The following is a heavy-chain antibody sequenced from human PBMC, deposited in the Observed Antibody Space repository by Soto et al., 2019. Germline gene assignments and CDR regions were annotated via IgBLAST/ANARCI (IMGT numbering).Heavy chain of an antibody. CDR2: ISAYNANT. J-gene: IGHJ2*01. CDR1: GYTLTRYG. CDR3: ASEVFRSFDL. V-gene: IGHV1-18*01. Sequence: QVHLVQSGAEVKKPGASVKVSCKASGYTLTRYGITWVRQAPGQGLEWMGSISAYNANTNDAQILQGRLTMTTDTSTSTAYMELRSLTSDDTAVYYCASEVFRSFDLWGRGTLVSVSS. D-gene: IGHD1-20*01.